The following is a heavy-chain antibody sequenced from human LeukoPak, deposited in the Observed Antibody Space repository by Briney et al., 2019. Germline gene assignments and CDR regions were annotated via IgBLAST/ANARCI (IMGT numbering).Heavy chain of an antibody. CDR1: GFTFSSYS. CDR3: ARTGYYYDSSGYYHFDY. D-gene: IGHD3-22*01. CDR2: IYSGGST. Sequence: PGGSLRLSCAASGFTFSSYSMNWVRQAPGKGLEWVSVIYSGGSTYYADPVKGRFTISRDNSKNTLYLQMNSLRAEDTAVYYCARTGYYYDSSGYYHFDYWGQGTLVTVSS. J-gene: IGHJ4*02. V-gene: IGHV3-53*01.